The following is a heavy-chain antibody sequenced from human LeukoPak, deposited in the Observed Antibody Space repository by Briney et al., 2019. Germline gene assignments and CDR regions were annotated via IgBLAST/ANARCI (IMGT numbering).Heavy chain of an antibody. CDR1: GFTFSSYW. CDR2: IKQDSGEI. V-gene: IGHV3-7*01. D-gene: IGHD1-26*01. CDR3: ARDKIVGPTRFDY. Sequence: PGGSLRLSCVASGFTFSSYWMSWVRQAPGKGPEWVANIKQDSGEIYYVDSVKGRFTISRDNAKNSLYLQMNSLRAEDTAVYYCARDKIVGPTRFDYWGQGTLVTVSS. J-gene: IGHJ4*02.